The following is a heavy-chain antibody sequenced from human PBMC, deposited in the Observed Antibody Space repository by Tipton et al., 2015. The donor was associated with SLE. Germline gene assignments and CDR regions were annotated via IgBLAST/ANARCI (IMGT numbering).Heavy chain of an antibody. V-gene: IGHV1-69*01. Sequence: QSGAEVKKPGSSVRVSCRASGDTVTTYTLSWVRQAPGQGLEWMGGIIPLFGTANYAQNFQDRVTMTADPSTSTVYMEVSSLRSDDTAVYYCARRNYVIHCNGGACPHGAFVIWGKGTLVTVSP. CDR1: GDTVTTYT. J-gene: IGHJ3*02. CDR3: ARRNYVIHCNGGACPHGAFVI. CDR2: IIPLFGTA. D-gene: IGHD2-15*01.